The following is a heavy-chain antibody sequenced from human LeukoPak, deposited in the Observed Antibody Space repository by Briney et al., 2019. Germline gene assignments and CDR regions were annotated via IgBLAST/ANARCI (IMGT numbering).Heavy chain of an antibody. CDR3: ARLQNTIFGVVIVD. J-gene: IGHJ4*02. D-gene: IGHD3-3*01. V-gene: IGHV1-8*03. CDR1: GGTFSSYA. Sequence: GASVKVSCKASGGTFSSYAISWVRQATGQGLEWMGWMNPNSGNTGYAQKFQGRVTITRNTSISTAYMELSSLRSEDTAVYYCARLQNTIFGVVIVDWGQGTLVTVSS. CDR2: MNPNSGNT.